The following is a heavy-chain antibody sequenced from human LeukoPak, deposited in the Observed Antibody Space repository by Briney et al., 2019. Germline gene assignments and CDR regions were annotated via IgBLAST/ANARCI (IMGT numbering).Heavy chain of an antibody. J-gene: IGHJ4*02. D-gene: IGHD6-13*01. CDR3: ARGPYSSNWYVDY. V-gene: IGHV3-48*03. CDR1: GFTLSSYE. Sequence: PGWSLRLSCAASGFTLSSYEMNWVRLAPGKGLEWISYISRTGNSIYYADSVKGRFTISRDSAKNSLYLQMNSLRAEDTAVYYCARGPYSSNWYVDYWGQGTLVTVAS. CDR2: ISRTGNSI.